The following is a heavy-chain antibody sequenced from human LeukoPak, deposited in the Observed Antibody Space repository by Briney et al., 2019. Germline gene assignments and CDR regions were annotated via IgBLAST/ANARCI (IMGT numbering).Heavy chain of an antibody. D-gene: IGHD3-16*02. CDR3: ARESLSGITFGGVIVPDY. CDR1: GGSISSYY. V-gene: IGHV4-59*12. CDR2: IYYSWST. Sequence: SETLSLTCTVSGGSISSYYWSWIRQPPGKGLEWIGYIYYSWSTNYNPSLKSRVTISVDTSKNQFSLKLSSVTAADTAVYYCARESLSGITFGGVIVPDYWGQGTLVTVSS. J-gene: IGHJ4*02.